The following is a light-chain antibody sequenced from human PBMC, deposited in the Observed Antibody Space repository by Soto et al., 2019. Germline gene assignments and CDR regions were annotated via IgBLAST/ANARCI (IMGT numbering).Light chain of an antibody. V-gene: IGLV2-14*01. Sequence: QSALTQPASVSGSPGQSITISCTGTSSDVGGYNYVSWYQQHPGKAPKFMIYDVSNRPSGVSTRFSGSKSGNTASLTISGLQAEDEADYYCNSYTTSHTRQILFGTGTKVTVL. CDR1: SSDVGGYNY. CDR2: DVS. CDR3: NSYTTSHTRQIL. J-gene: IGLJ1*01.